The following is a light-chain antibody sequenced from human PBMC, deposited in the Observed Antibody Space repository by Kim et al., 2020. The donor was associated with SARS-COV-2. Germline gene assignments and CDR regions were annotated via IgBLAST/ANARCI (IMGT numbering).Light chain of an antibody. V-gene: IGLV3-1*01. CDR2: QDS. CDR3: QAWDSSTGV. J-gene: IGLJ3*02. Sequence: VSPEPTASTTCSGDRLGDKYACWYQQKPGQSPVLVIYQDSQRPSGIPERFSGSNSGNTAPLTISGTQAMDEADYYCQAWDSSTGVFGGGTQLTVL. CDR1: RLGDKY.